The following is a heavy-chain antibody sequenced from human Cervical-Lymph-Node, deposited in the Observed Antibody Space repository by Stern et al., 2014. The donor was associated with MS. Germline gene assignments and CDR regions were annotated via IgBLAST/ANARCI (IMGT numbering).Heavy chain of an antibody. J-gene: IGHJ4*02. CDR2: IYPGDSDT. CDR3: ARQTTAWASDV. V-gene: IGHV5-51*01. Sequence: VQLVQSGAELIRPGESLKISCKGSGFKFSIYWIAWVRQMPGKDLEWLGIIYPGDSDTRYSASFQSHVTMSADQTTSTAYLQWSSLNASDTAMYFWARQTTAWASDVWGQGTLVTVSS. CDR1: GFKFSIYW. D-gene: IGHD1-14*01.